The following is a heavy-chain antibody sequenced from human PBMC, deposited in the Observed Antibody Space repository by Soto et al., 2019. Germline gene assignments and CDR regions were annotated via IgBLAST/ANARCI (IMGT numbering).Heavy chain of an antibody. CDR3: ARESEDLTSNFDY. Sequence: GGSLRLSCAASGFTFTRYSMNWVRQAPGKGLEWVSSISSTTHYKYYADSMRGRFAISRDNAKNAVYLEMNSLRAEDTAVYYCARESEDLTSNFDYWGQGTLVTVSS. J-gene: IGHJ4*02. CDR2: ISSTTHYK. CDR1: GFTFTRYS. V-gene: IGHV3-21*06.